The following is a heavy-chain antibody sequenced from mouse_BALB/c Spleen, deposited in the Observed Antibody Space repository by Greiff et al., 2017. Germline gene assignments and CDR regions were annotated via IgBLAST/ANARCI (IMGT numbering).Heavy chain of an antibody. D-gene: IGHD2-4*01. Sequence: EVKLMESGPGLVKPSQSLSLTCTVTGYSITSDYAWNWIRQFPGDKLEWMGYISYSGSTSYNPSLKSRISITRDTSKNQFFLQLNSVTTEDTATYYCASYDYGASFAYWGQGTLVTVSA. CDR1: GYSITSDYA. CDR2: ISYSGST. CDR3: ASYDYGASFAY. J-gene: IGHJ3*01. V-gene: IGHV3-2*02.